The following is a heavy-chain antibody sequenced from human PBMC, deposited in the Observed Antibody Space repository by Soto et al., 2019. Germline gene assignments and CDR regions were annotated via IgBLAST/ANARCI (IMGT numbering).Heavy chain of an antibody. CDR1: GFTFSTYE. CDR2: ISSRGTSI. V-gene: IGHV3-48*03. Sequence: EVQLVESGGGLVQPGESLRLSCAASGFTFSTYEMNWVRQAPGKGLEWVAYISSRGTSIFYADSVKGRFSISRDNDNDSVSHLMNNTRVDDTAVYYCARDRGYNTGWYGGALDLWGQGTLVTVSS. J-gene: IGHJ4*02. CDR3: ARDRGYNTGWYGGALDL. D-gene: IGHD6-19*01.